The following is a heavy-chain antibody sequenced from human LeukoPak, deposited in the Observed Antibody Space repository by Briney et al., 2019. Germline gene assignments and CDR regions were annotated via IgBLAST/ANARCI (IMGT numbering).Heavy chain of an antibody. J-gene: IGHJ6*03. CDR3: ARGGSGDYFMDV. D-gene: IGHD3-16*01. Sequence: PGGSLRLSCAASGFSFDDYGMSWVRQAPGKGLEWVSGINWNGGSTGYADSVKGRFTISRDNAKNSLYLQMNSLRAEDTALYYCARGGSGDYFMDVWGKGTTVTVSS. V-gene: IGHV3-20*04. CDR2: INWNGGST. CDR1: GFSFDDYG.